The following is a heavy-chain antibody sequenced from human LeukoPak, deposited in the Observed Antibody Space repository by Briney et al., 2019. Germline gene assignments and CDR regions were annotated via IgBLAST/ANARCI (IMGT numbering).Heavy chain of an antibody. Sequence: TLSLTCTVSGGSISSGGYYWSWIRQPPGKGLEWIGYIYHSGSTYYNPSLKSRVTISVDRSKNQFSLKLSSVTAADTAVYYCARDQADYYDSSGYFDYWGQGTLVTVSS. CDR2: IYHSGST. CDR1: GGSISSGGYY. V-gene: IGHV4-30-2*01. CDR3: ARDQADYYDSSGYFDY. J-gene: IGHJ4*02. D-gene: IGHD3-22*01.